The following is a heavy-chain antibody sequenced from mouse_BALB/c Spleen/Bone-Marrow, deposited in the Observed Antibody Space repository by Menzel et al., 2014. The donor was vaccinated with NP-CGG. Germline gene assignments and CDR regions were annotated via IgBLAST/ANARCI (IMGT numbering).Heavy chain of an antibody. D-gene: IGHD2-1*01. V-gene: IGHV1-18*01. CDR2: INPYNGGT. CDR1: GYSFTGYT. J-gene: IGHJ4*01. CDR3: ARSGLYYGNYLYAMDF. Sequence: VQLQQPGPELVKPGASVKIPCKASGYSFTGYTMNWVKQSHGKNLEWIGLINPYNGGTSYNQKFKGRAALTVDKSSRTAYMELLSLTSEDSAVYNCARSGLYYGNYLYAMDFWGQGTSVTVSS.